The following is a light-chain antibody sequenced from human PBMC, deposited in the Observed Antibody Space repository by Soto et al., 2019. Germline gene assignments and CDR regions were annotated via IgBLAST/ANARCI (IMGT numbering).Light chain of an antibody. CDR3: PQYNNFPPT. J-gene: IGKJ4*01. CDR2: ATS. V-gene: IGKV1D-16*01. Sequence: DVQMTQSPSSVSASVGDRVSITCRASQSVNNWLAWYQQRPGKAPKSLIYATSTLQSGVPSRFSGSGSGKDFTLTIDSLQPEDFATYYCPQYNNFPPTFGGGSKVEIX. CDR1: QSVNNW.